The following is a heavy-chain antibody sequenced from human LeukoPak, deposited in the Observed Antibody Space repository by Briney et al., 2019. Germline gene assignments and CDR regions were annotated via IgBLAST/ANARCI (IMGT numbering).Heavy chain of an antibody. CDR1: GFTFDDYG. CDR2: ISWNSGSV. V-gene: IGHV3-9*01. J-gene: IGHJ3*02. CDR3: ARDKLEYCTNGVCYIDAFDI. Sequence: GGSLRLSCAASGFTFDDYGMHWVRQAPGKGLEWVSGISWNSGSVGYADSVKGRFTISRDNAEKSLYLQMNSLRAEDTAVYYCARDKLEYCTNGVCYIDAFDIWGQGTMVTVSS. D-gene: IGHD2-8*01.